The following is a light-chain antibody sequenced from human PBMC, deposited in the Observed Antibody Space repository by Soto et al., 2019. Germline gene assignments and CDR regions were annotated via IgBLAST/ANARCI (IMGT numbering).Light chain of an antibody. J-gene: IGKJ1*01. CDR1: QTISSW. V-gene: IGKV1-5*03. Sequence: DIQMTQSPSNLSGSVGDRFPITCRASQTISSWSAWYQQKPGKDPKLLIYKASTLKSGVPSRFSGSGSGTEFTLTISSLQPDEFATYYCQHYNSYSEAFGQWTKVELK. CDR3: QHYNSYSEA. CDR2: KAS.